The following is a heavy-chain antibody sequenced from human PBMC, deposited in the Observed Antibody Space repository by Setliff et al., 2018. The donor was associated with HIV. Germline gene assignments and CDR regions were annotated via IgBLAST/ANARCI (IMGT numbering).Heavy chain of an antibody. Sequence: ASVKVSCKASGYTFTSYGISWVRQAPGQGLEWMGWISAYNGNTNYAQKLQGRVTMTTDTSTSTAYMELRSLRSEDTAVYYCARYRPAAAGDYYYYGMDVWGKGTTVTVS. V-gene: IGHV1-18*01. CDR3: ARYRPAAAGDYYYYGMDV. D-gene: IGHD6-13*01. CDR1: GYTFTSYG. J-gene: IGHJ6*04. CDR2: ISAYNGNT.